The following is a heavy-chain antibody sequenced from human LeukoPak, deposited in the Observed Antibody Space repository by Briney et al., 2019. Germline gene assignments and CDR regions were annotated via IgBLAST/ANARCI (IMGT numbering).Heavy chain of an antibody. Sequence: PSETLSLTCTVSGGSISSYYWSWTRQPPGKGLEWIGYIYYSGSTNYNPSLKSRVTMSVDTSKNQFSLKLSSVTAADTAVYYCARGGYTTSWSLFDYWGQGTLVTVSS. CDR2: IYYSGST. CDR1: GGSISSYY. J-gene: IGHJ4*02. CDR3: ARGGYTTSWSLFDY. D-gene: IGHD6-13*01. V-gene: IGHV4-59*01.